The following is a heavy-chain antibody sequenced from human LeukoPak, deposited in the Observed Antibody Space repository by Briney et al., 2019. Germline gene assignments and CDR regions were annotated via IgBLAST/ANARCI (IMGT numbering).Heavy chain of an antibody. Sequence: SETLSLTCAVSGGSISSGGYSWSWIRQPPGKGLEWIGYIYHSGSTYYNPSLKSRVTISVDRSKNQFSLKLSSVTAADTAVYYCARAGGWYWVDAFDIWGQGTMVTVSS. J-gene: IGHJ3*02. CDR3: ARAGGWYWVDAFDI. V-gene: IGHV4-30-2*01. D-gene: IGHD6-19*01. CDR2: IYHSGST. CDR1: GGSISSGGYS.